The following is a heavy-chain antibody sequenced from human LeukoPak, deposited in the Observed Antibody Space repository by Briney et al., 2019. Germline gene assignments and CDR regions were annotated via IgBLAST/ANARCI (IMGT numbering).Heavy chain of an antibody. CDR3: ATSGYGGNSEAFDI. Sequence: NPSETLSLTCTVSGGSISSYYWSWIRQPPGKGLEWIGYIYYSGSTNYNPSLKSRVTISVDTSKNQFSLKLSSVTAADTAVYYCATSGYGGNSEAFDIWGQGTMVTVSS. V-gene: IGHV4-59*01. CDR1: GGSISSYY. D-gene: IGHD4-23*01. J-gene: IGHJ3*02. CDR2: IYYSGST.